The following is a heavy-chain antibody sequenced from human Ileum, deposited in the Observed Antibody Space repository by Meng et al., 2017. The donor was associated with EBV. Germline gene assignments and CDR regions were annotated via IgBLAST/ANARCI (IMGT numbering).Heavy chain of an antibody. CDR2: IYNSGST. CDR1: GGSISSSNYY. CDR3: ARGQKGYFDL. J-gene: IGHJ2*01. Sequence: VPRPDSGPGLVKPFQTLSLTCNVSGGSISSSNYYWSWIRQPPGKGLEWSGHIYNSGSTYYNPSLKSRITISVDTSKNQFSLKLSSVTAADTAVYYCARGQKGYFDLWGRGTLITVSS. V-gene: IGHV4-30-4*01.